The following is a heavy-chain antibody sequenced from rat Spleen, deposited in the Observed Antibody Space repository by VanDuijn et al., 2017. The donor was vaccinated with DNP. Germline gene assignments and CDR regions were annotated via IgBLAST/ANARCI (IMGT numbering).Heavy chain of an antibody. D-gene: IGHD1-4*01. J-gene: IGHJ2*01. CDR1: GFSLTSYN. CDR2: IWTGGST. Sequence: QVQLKESGPGLVQPSQTLSLTCTVSGFSLTSYNVHWVRQPTGKGLEWMGIIWTGGSTDYNSVLKSRLSISRDTSESQVFLKVNSLQTDDTAIYFCSKDSNGYNFDYWGQGVMVTVSS. V-gene: IGHV2-30*01. CDR3: SKDSNGYNFDY.